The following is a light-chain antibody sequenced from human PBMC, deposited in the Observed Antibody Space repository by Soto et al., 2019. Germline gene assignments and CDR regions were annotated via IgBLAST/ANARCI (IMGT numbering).Light chain of an antibody. V-gene: IGLV2-14*01. CDR3: SSFTSVYTGV. CDR1: NNDVGGYNY. CDR2: HVT. Sequence: QSVLTQPASVSGSPGQSITISCTGSNNDVGGYNYVSWYQQHPGKVPKLLIYHVTNRPSGISDRFSGSKSGNTASLTISGLQPEDEADYYCSSFTSVYTGVFGGGTKVTVL. J-gene: IGLJ3*02.